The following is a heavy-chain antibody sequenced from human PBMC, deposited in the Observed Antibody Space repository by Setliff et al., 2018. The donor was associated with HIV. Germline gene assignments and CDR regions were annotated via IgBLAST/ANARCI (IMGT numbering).Heavy chain of an antibody. CDR2: INHSGST. D-gene: IGHD6-13*01. V-gene: IGHV4-34*01. J-gene: IGHJ4*02. CDR1: GGSFSGYY. CDR3: ARGSWGSWRFDY. Sequence: SETLSLTCAVYGGSFSGYYWSWIRQPPGKGLEWIGEINHSGSTNYNPSLKSRVTISVDMSKNQFSLKLSSVTAADTAVYYCARGSWGSWRFDYWGQGTLVTVSS.